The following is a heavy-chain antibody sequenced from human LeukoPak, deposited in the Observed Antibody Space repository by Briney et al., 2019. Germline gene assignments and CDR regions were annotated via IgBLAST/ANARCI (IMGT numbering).Heavy chain of an antibody. V-gene: IGHV3-23*01. D-gene: IGHD3-10*01. J-gene: IGHJ4*02. CDR1: GFTFSDYN. Sequence: TGGSLRLSCAASGFTFSDYNMNWVRQAPGKELEWVSAISGSGGSTYYADSVKGRFTISRDNSKNTLYLQMNSLRAEDTAVYYCARDRDHFGDYYGSGSYYPDYWGQGTLVTVSS. CDR2: ISGSGGST. CDR3: ARDRDHFGDYYGSGSYYPDY.